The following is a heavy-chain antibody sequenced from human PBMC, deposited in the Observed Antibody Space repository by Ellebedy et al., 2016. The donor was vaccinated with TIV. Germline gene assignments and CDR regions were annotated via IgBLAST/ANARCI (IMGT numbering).Heavy chain of an antibody. CDR3: ARSMVRGLIDYYGLDV. Sequence: PGGSLRLSCAASGFTFGSYAMHWVRQAPGKGLEWVAGISYDEKKKYVGESVKGRVAISRDNFKNTVDLQMDSLRGDDTALYFCARSMVRGLIDYYGLDVWGQGTTVIVS. CDR1: GFTFGSYA. CDR2: ISYDEKKK. V-gene: IGHV3-30*09. J-gene: IGHJ6*02. D-gene: IGHD3-10*01.